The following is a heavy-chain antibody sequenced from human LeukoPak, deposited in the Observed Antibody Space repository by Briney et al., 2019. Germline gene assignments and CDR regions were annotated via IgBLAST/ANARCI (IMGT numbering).Heavy chain of an antibody. CDR3: ARQKRASSGWR. V-gene: IGHV3-48*04. D-gene: IGHD6-19*01. CDR1: GFSFGSYS. CDR2: INSGGNTI. J-gene: IGHJ1*01. Sequence: GGSLRLSCTASGFSFGSYSMNWGRQAPGKGREWVSSINSGGNTIHYAGSVKGRFTISRANARNSLNLQMNSLRARATAFYSCARQKRASSGWRWGQGPLVPVST.